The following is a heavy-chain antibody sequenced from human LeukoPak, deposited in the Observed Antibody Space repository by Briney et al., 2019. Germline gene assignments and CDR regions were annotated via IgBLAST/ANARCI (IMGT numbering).Heavy chain of an antibody. CDR3: ARGVYYYDSSGYYSWFDP. V-gene: IGHV3-21*01. CDR2: ISSSSSYI. Sequence: GSLRLSCAASGFTFSSYSMTWVRQAPGKGLEWVSSISSSSSYIYYADSVKGRFTISRDNAKNSLYLQMNSLRAEDTAVYYCARGVYYYDSSGYYSWFDPWGQGTLVTVSS. J-gene: IGHJ5*02. CDR1: GFTFSSYS. D-gene: IGHD3-22*01.